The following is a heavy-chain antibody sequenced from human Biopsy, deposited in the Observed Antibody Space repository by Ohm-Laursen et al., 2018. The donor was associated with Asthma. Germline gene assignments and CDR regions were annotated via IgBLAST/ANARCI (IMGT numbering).Heavy chain of an antibody. J-gene: IGHJ4*02. CDR3: AKDVGWELPQYYFDY. V-gene: IGHV3-30*18. CDR1: GFTFSSYG. Sequence: LSLTCAASGFTFSSYGMHWVRQAPGKGLEWVAVISYDGSNKYYAGSVKGRFTISRDNSKNTLYLQMNSLRAEDTAVYYCAKDVGWELPQYYFDYWGQGTLVTVSS. D-gene: IGHD1-26*01. CDR2: ISYDGSNK.